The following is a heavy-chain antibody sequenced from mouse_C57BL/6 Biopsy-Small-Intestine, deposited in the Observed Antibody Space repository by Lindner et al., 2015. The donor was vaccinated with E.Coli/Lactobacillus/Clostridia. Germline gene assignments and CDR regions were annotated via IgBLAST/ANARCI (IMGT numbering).Heavy chain of an antibody. CDR2: IFPGDGDT. CDR3: ARSTTGGGMDY. D-gene: IGHD1-1*01. CDR1: GYVFSSSW. V-gene: IGHV1-82*01. J-gene: IGHJ4*01. Sequence: VQLQESGPELVKPGASVKISCKASGYVFSSSWMNWVKQRPGKGLEWIGRIFPGDGDTNYNGKLKDKATLTADKSSSTAYMQLSSLTSEDSAVYFCARSTTGGGMDYWGQGTSVTVSS.